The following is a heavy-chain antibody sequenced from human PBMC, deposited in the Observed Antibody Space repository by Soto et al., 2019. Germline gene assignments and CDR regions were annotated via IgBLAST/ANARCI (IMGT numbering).Heavy chain of an antibody. CDR3: AKVPGISAAGYYYYGMDV. CDR2: ISGSGGST. D-gene: IGHD6-13*01. V-gene: IGHV3-23*01. J-gene: IGHJ6*04. CDR1: GFTFSSYA. Sequence: GGSLRLSCAASGFTFSSYAMSWVRQAPGKGLEWVSAISGSGGSTYYADSVKGRFTISRDNSKNTLYLQMNSLRAEDTAVYYYAKVPGISAAGYYYYGMDVWGKGTTVPVSS.